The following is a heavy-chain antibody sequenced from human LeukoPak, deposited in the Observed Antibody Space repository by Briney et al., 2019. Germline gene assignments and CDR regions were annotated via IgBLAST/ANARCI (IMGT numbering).Heavy chain of an antibody. CDR3: ARLPIMVGAPRHFQD. Sequence: SETLSLTCTVSGASISSGSYYWGWIRQPPGKGLEWIASIYYRGSTYDNPSLKSRVTISLDTSKNQFSLKLSSVTAADTAVYYCARLPIMVGAPRHFQDWGQGTLVIVSS. V-gene: IGHV4-39*01. J-gene: IGHJ1*01. D-gene: IGHD1-26*01. CDR2: IYYRGST. CDR1: GASISSGSYY.